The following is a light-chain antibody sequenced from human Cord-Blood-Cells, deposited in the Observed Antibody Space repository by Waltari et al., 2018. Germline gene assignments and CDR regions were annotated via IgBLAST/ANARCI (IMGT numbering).Light chain of an antibody. CDR2: EGS. CDR3: CSYAGSSTWV. Sequence: QSALTQPAPVSGSPGQSITIPCTGTSRDVGGYNLVPWYQQHPGQAPQLMIYEGSKRPSGVSNRFSGSKSGNTASLTISGLQAEDEADYYCCSYAGSSTWVFGGGTKLTVL. CDR1: SRDVGGYNL. J-gene: IGLJ3*02. V-gene: IGLV2-23*01.